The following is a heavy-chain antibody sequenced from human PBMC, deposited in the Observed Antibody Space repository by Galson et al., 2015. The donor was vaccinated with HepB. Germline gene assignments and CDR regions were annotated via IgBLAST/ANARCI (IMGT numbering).Heavy chain of an antibody. CDR1: GGSISSGGYY. CDR3: ARENVIVVVPAAITNYYYYYMDV. J-gene: IGHJ6*03. V-gene: IGHV4-31*03. Sequence: TLSLTCTVSGGSISSGGYYWSWIRQHPGKGLEWIGYIYYSGSTYYNPSLKSRVTISVDTSKNQFSLKLSSVTAADTAVYYCARENVIVVVPAAITNYYYYYMDVWGKGTTVTVSS. D-gene: IGHD2-2*02. CDR2: IYYSGST.